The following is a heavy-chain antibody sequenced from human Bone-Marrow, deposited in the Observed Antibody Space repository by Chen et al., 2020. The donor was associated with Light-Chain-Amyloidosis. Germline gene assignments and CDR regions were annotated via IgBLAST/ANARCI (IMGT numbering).Heavy chain of an antibody. V-gene: IGHV5-51*01. J-gene: IGHJ4*02. CDR3: ARRRDGYNFDY. D-gene: IGHD5-12*01. CDR1: GYTFPNYW. CDR2: IYPDDSDA. Sequence: EVQLEQSGPEVKKTGVSLKISGKGSGYTFPNYWIGWVRQMPGKGLEWMGVIYPDDSDARYSPSFEGQVTISADKSITTAYLQWRSLKASDTAMYYCARRRDGYNFDYWGQGTLVTVSS.